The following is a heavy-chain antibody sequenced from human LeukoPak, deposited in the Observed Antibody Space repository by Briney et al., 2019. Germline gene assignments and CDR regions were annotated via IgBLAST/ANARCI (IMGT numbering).Heavy chain of an antibody. CDR3: ARPQRGSAPTIWWFDS. J-gene: IGHJ5*01. CDR2: INTDGSIT. CDR1: GFTFSSYW. V-gene: IGHV3-74*01. Sequence: PGGSLRLSCAASGFTFSSYWMHWVRQVPGKGLVWVSRINTDGSITSYAGSVKGRFTISRDNAKNTLYLQMNSLRPEDTAVYYCARPQRGSAPTIWWFDSWGQGTLVTVSS. D-gene: IGHD3-3*01.